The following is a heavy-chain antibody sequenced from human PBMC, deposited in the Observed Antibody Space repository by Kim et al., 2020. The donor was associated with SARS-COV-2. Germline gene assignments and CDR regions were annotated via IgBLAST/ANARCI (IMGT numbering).Heavy chain of an antibody. CDR3: AKDLNLGFDS. D-gene: IGHD7-27*01. CDR1: SFTFGHFA. CDR2: ISDSGDST. V-gene: IGHV3-23*01. Sequence: GGSLRLSCAASSFTFGHFAMNWVRQAPGKGLEWISSISDSGDSTYYADSVKGRFTISRDNSKNTLFLQMNSPRADDTAMYYCAKDLNLGFDSWGQGTLVTVSA. J-gene: IGHJ4*02.